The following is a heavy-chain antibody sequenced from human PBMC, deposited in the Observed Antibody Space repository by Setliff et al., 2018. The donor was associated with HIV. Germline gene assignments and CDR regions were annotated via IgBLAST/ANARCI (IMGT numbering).Heavy chain of an antibody. CDR2: ISSSSSYT. CDR3: ARASYYYDSSGWVDY. J-gene: IGHJ4*02. Sequence: PGGSLRLSCAASGITFSRYAMHWVRQAPGKGLEWVSYISSSSSYTNYADSVKGRFTISRDNAKNSLYLQMNSLRAEDTAVYYCARASYYYDSSGWVDYWGQGTLVTVSS. D-gene: IGHD3-22*01. CDR1: GITFSRYA. V-gene: IGHV3-21*05.